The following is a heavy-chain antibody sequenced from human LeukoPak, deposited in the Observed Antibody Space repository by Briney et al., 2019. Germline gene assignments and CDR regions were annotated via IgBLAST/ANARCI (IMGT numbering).Heavy chain of an antibody. Sequence: SVKVSFKASGGTFSSYAISWVRQAPGQGLEWMGGIIPIFGTANYAQKFQGRVTITADESTSTAYMELSSLRSEDTAVYYCARVGGYYYYYGMDVWGQGTTVTVSS. J-gene: IGHJ6*02. CDR1: GGTFSSYA. V-gene: IGHV1-69*01. CDR3: ARVGGYYYYYGMDV. CDR2: IIPIFGTA. D-gene: IGHD3-16*01.